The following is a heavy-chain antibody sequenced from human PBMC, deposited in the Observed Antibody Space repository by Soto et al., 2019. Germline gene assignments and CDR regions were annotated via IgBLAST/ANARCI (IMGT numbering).Heavy chain of an antibody. V-gene: IGHV2-70*11. Sequence: ESGPTLVNPTQTLTLTCTFSGFSLSTSGMCVSWIRQPPGKALEWLARIDWDDDKYYSTSLKTRLTISKDTSKNQVVLTMTNMDPVDTATYYCARISSTSSWLDYWGQGTLVTVSS. D-gene: IGHD2-2*01. CDR3: ARISSTSSWLDY. J-gene: IGHJ4*02. CDR2: IDWDDDK. CDR1: GFSLSTSGMC.